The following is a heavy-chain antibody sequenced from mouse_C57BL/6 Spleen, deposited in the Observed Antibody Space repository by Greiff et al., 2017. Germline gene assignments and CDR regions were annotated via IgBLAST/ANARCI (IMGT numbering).Heavy chain of an antibody. CDR3: ARSGVRDYAMDY. Sequence: VQLQQPGTELVKPGASVKLSCKASGYTFTSYWMHWVKQRPGQGLEWIGNINPNNGGTNYNEKFKSKATLTVDKSSSTAYMQLRSLTSEDSAVYYCARSGVRDYAMDYWGQGTSVTVSS. J-gene: IGHJ4*01. CDR2: INPNNGGT. V-gene: IGHV1-53*01. CDR1: GYTFTSYW. D-gene: IGHD3-1*01.